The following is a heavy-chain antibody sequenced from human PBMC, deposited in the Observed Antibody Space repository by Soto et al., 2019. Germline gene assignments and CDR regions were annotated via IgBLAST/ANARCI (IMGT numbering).Heavy chain of an antibody. CDR1: GGSISSSSYY. V-gene: IGHV4-39*01. CDR2: IYYSGST. Sequence: QLQLQESGPGLVKPSETLSLTWAVSGGSISSSSYYWGWIRQPPGKGLEWIGSIYYSGSTYYTPSLQSRVAISVDTSKNQFSLKLNSVTAADTAVYYCARRTVNIRTFYSGLKTHCFDYWGQGTLVTVSS. CDR3: ARRTVNIRTFYSGLKTHCFDY. D-gene: IGHD6-19*01. J-gene: IGHJ4*02.